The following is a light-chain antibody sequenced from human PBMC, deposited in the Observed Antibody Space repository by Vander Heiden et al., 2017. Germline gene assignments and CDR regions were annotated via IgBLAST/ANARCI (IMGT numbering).Light chain of an antibody. J-gene: IGLJ3*02. CDR3: QKSDRNSVP. Sequence: SSALIKAPSVSVSPGPPASITCSGHKLGDNDVFWYQQKAVQSTVMVIYEGDKRTAACPDRFTGSKSGNTATLTINGAQSVDDADYYCQKSDRNSVPFGGGTRLTVL. CDR1: KLGDND. V-gene: IGLV3-1*01. CDR2: EGD.